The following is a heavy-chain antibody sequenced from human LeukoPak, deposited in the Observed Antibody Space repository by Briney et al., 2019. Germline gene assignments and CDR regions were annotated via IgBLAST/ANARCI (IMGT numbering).Heavy chain of an antibody. Sequence: SVKVSCKASGGTFSSYAISWVRQAPGQGLEWMGGIIPILGIANYAQKFQGRVTISADKSTSTAYMELSSLRSEDTAVYYCARVAGITGTTPFDYWGQGTLVTVSS. V-gene: IGHV1-69*10. CDR3: ARVAGITGTTPFDY. CDR2: IIPILGIA. J-gene: IGHJ4*02. D-gene: IGHD1-7*01. CDR1: GGTFSSYA.